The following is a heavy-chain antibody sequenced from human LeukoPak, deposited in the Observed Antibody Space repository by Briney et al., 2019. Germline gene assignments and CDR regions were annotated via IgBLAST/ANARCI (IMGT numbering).Heavy chain of an antibody. CDR2: INSDGSST. V-gene: IGHV3-74*01. D-gene: IGHD5-12*01. CDR1: GFTFSSYW. CDR3: ARDNMDSGLFDY. J-gene: IGHJ4*02. Sequence: GGSLRLSCAASGFTFSSYWMHWVRRAPGKGLVWVSRINSDGSSTSYADSVKGRFTISRDNAKNTLYLQMNSLRAEDTAVYYCARDNMDSGLFDYWGQGTLVTVSS.